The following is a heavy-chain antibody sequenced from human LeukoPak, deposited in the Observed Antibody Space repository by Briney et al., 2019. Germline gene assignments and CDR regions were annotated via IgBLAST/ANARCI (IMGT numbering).Heavy chain of an antibody. CDR2: ISWDGGST. V-gene: IGHV3-43*01. J-gene: IGHJ6*03. CDR3: AKAGYCSSTSCFTYYYYYMDV. D-gene: IGHD2-2*01. Sequence: GGSLRLSCAASGFSFTTSWMHWVRQAPGKGLEWVSLISWDGGSTYYADSVKGRFTISRDNSKNSLYLQMNSLRTEDTALYYCAKAGYCSSTSCFTYYYYYMDVWGKGTTVTVSS. CDR1: GFSFTTSW.